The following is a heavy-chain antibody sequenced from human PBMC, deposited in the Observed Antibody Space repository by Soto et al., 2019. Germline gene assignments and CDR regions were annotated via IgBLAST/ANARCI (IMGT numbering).Heavy chain of an antibody. J-gene: IGHJ4*02. CDR1: GYTFTGHY. CDR3: GRGRSGQIVVFY. Sequence: ASVKVSCKASGYTFTGHYIHWVRQAPEQGPEWMGEIGPESGATRYGQKCQGRVTMTRDMSITAVYMELNNLSPDDTAVYYCGRGRSGQIVVFYWGEGTPVTVSS. CDR2: IGPESGAT. V-gene: IGHV1-2*02. D-gene: IGHD1-26*01.